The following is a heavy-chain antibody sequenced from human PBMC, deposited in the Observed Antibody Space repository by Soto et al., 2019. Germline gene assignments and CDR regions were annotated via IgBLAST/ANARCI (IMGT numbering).Heavy chain of an antibody. CDR1: GGSISSGGYY. D-gene: IGHD3-3*01. Sequence: KSSETMSLTCTVSGGSISSGGYYWSWIRQHPGKGLEWIGYIYYSGSTYYNPSLKSRVTISVDTSKNQFSLKLSSVTAADTAVYYCARGEGVVGRGWFDPWGQGTQVTVSS. J-gene: IGHJ5*02. V-gene: IGHV4-31*03. CDR2: IYYSGST. CDR3: ARGEGVVGRGWFDP.